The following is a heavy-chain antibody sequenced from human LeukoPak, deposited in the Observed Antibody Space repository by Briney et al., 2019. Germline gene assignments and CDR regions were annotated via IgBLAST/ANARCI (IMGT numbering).Heavy chain of an antibody. J-gene: IGHJ4*02. Sequence: ASVKVSCKASGYTFTGYYIHWVRQAPGQGHGWMGWINPNSGGTNYAQKFQGRVTMTRDTSISTAYMELSRLRSDDTAVYYCARGEPTYYYDFPFDYWGQGTLVTVSS. V-gene: IGHV1-2*02. CDR3: ARGEPTYYYDFPFDY. CDR1: GYTFTGYY. CDR2: INPNSGGT. D-gene: IGHD3-22*01.